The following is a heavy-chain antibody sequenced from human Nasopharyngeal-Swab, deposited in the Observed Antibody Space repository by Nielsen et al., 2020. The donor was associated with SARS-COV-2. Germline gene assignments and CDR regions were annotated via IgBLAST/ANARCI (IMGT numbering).Heavy chain of an antibody. D-gene: IGHD2/OR15-2a*01. J-gene: IGHJ6*02. V-gene: IGHV1-69*04. CDR2: IIPILGIA. Sequence: SVKVSCKASGGTFSSYAISWVRQAPGQGLEWMGRIIPILGIANYAQKFQGRVTITADKSTSTAYMELSSLRSEDTAVYYCARFSRYYYYYGMDVWGQGTTVTVSS. CDR3: ARFSRYYYYYGMDV. CDR1: GGTFSSYA.